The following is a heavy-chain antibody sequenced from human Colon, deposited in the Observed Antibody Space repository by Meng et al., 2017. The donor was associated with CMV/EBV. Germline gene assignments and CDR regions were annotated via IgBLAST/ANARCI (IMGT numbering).Heavy chain of an antibody. J-gene: IGHJ4*02. CDR3: AKDFMSACDS. CDR2: IDWKGATA. V-gene: IGHV3-20*04. Sequence: RGSLRLSCAAAGFRFDDVAMSWVRQIPGKGLEWVAGIDWKGATAHYAESVRGRFTVSRDNAKNSLYLQMNSLRPEDTALYYCAKDFMSACDSWGRGTLVTVSS. CDR1: GFRFDDVA. D-gene: IGHD2-21*01.